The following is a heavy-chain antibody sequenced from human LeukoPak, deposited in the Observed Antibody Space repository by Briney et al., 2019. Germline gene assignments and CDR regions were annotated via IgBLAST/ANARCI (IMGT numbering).Heavy chain of an antibody. D-gene: IGHD2-2*01. CDR3: AHSYCSSTSCHRENWFDP. J-gene: IGHJ5*02. CDR1: GFSLSTSGVG. V-gene: IGHV2-5*02. CDR2: IYWDDDK. Sequence: SGPTLVKPTQTLTLTCTFSGFSLSTSGVGVGWIRQPPGKALEWLALIYWDDDKRYSPSLKSRLTITKDTSKNQVVLTMTNMDPVDTATYYCAHSYCSSTSCHRENWFDPWGQGTLVTVSS.